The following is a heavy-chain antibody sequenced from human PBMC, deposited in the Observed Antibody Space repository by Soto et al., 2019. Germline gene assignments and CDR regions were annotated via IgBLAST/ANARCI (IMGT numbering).Heavy chain of an antibody. J-gene: IGHJ4*02. V-gene: IGHV1-18*01. CDR1: NYTFITYG. CDR3: ARDSSFFFDY. CDR2: ITPYNGKK. Sequence: ASVKVSGKASNYTFITYGITWVRQAPGQGLEWVGWITPYNGKKNYGQNFQGRVTMTADTSPSTAYMELRSLTTDDTGVYYCARDSSFFFDYWGQGTRVTVSS.